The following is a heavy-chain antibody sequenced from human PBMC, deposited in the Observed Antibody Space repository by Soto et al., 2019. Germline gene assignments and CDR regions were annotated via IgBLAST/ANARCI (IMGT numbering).Heavy chain of an antibody. J-gene: IGHJ4*02. CDR3: AREQWGFDS. Sequence: TCSVSGGSITTNGHYWTWIRQHPGQGLEWIAYIYYTGNSYLNPSLKSRLSISVDTSKNQFSLELRSVTAADTAVYYCAREQWGFDSWGQGTLVTVSS. CDR1: GGSITTNGHY. D-gene: IGHD6-19*01. V-gene: IGHV4-31*03. CDR2: IYYTGNS.